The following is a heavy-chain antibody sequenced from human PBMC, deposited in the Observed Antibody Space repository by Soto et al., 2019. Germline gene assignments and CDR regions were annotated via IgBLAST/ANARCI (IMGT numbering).Heavy chain of an antibody. Sequence: SETLSLTCTVSGGPISSYYWSWIRQPPGKGLEWIGYIYYSGSTNYNPSLKSRVTISVDTSKNQFSLKLSSVTAADTAVYYCARTVRGVILPYYYYYMDVWGKGTTVTVS. J-gene: IGHJ6*03. CDR1: GGPISSYY. V-gene: IGHV4-59*01. D-gene: IGHD3-10*01. CDR3: ARTVRGVILPYYYYYMDV. CDR2: IYYSGST.